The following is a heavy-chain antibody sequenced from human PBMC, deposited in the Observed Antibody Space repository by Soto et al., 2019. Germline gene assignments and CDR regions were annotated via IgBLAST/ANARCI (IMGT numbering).Heavy chain of an antibody. V-gene: IGHV3-9*01. D-gene: IGHD3-16*01. J-gene: IGHJ4*02. Sequence: GGSLRLSCVVSGSTIDDYAMHWVRQVPGKGLEWVSGIFWVGGGTGYADSVKGRFTISRDRAKNSLSLQMNSLRIEDTAVYYCGKDLNPGGLESWGQGTLVTVSS. CDR1: GSTIDDYA. CDR3: GKDLNPGGLES. CDR2: IFWVGGGT.